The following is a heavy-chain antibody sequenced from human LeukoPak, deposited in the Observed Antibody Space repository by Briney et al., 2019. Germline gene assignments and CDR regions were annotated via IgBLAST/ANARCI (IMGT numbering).Heavy chain of an antibody. J-gene: IGHJ4*02. Sequence: SETLSLTCSVSGDSINNFYWTWIRQPPGKGLEWIGYIDYSGSTDYNPSLKSRVTITTDTSKNQFSLKLSSVTAADTAVYYCATLYDSSGYYSFDYWGQGTLVTVSS. D-gene: IGHD3-22*01. CDR3: ATLYDSSGYYSFDY. CDR2: IDYSGST. CDR1: GDSINNFY. V-gene: IGHV4-59*12.